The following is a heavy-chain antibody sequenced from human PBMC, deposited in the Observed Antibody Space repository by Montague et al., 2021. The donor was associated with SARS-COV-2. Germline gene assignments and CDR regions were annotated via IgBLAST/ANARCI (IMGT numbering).Heavy chain of an antibody. CDR3: ARTTWLRGYFDL. D-gene: IGHD5-12*01. J-gene: IGHJ2*01. CDR1: GGSIRSSSYY. V-gene: IGHV4-39*07. CDR2: ICYSGST. Sequence: SETLYLTCTVSGGSIRSSSYYWGWIRQPPGKGLECIGSICYSGSTYYNPSLKSRVTISVDTSKNHFSLKLSSVTAADTAVYYCARTTWLRGYFDLWGRGTLVTVSS.